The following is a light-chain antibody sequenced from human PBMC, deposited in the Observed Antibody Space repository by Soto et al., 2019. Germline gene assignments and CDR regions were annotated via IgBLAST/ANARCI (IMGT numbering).Light chain of an antibody. J-gene: IGKJ1*01. Sequence: DIRMNKSPSFLSESVLDKVNITCRATESVSKWLAWYQEKPGNPPRPLIYDASTLESGVPSRFSGSGSGTEFTLTISSLQADDFAIYYCQQYNSYSWTFGQGTMVDIK. CDR2: DAS. V-gene: IGKV1-5*01. CDR3: QQYNSYSWT. CDR1: ESVSKW.